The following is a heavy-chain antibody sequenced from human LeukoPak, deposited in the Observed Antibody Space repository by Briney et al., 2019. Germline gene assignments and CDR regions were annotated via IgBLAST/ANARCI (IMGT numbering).Heavy chain of an antibody. CDR2: IKQDGSEK. CDR1: GFIFGSNW. CDR3: ARDAVDTANAV. J-gene: IGHJ6*02. Sequence: GGSQRLSCVPSGFIFGSNWMSWVRQAPGKGLEWVANIKQDGSEKNYVDSVKGRFTISRDNAKNALYLQMNSLRAEDTAVYYCARDAVDTANAVWGQGTTVTVSS. D-gene: IGHD5-18*01. V-gene: IGHV3-7*01.